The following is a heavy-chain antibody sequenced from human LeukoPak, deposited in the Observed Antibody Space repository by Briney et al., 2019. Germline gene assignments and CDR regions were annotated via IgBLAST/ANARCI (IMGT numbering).Heavy chain of an antibody. CDR2: ISSSSSYI. CDR1: GFTFSSYS. Sequence: KTGGSLRLSCAASGFTFSSYSMNWVRQAPGKGLEWVSSISSSSSYIYYADSVKGRFTISRDNAKNSLYLQMNSLRAEDTAVYYCAREGPSIAVAAGDYWGQGTPVTVSS. J-gene: IGHJ4*02. V-gene: IGHV3-21*01. CDR3: AREGPSIAVAAGDY. D-gene: IGHD6-19*01.